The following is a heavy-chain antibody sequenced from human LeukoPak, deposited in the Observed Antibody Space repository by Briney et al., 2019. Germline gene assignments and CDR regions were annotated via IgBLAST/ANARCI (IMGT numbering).Heavy chain of an antibody. CDR2: ITDSGDAT. V-gene: IGHV3-23*01. J-gene: IGHJ4*02. CDR3: AKRSGHNYGYFDY. Sequence: GGSLRLSCAASGFTFSNYAMSWVRQAPGKGLEWVSAITDSGDATQYADSVKGRFTISRDNSKNTLYVQMSSLRAEDTAVYYCAKRSGHNYGYFDYWGLGTLVTVPS. D-gene: IGHD5-18*01. CDR1: GFTFSNYA.